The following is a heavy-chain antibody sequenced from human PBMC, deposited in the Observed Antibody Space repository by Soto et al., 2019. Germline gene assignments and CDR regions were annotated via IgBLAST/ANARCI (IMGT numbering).Heavy chain of an antibody. J-gene: IGHJ6*02. V-gene: IGHV4-59*01. CDR1: VGSISRYY. Sequence: QVRLQESGPGLVKPSETLSLTCTVSVGSISRYYWSWIRQPPGKGLEWIGYMYNTGSTIYNPSLKSRVTISVDTSKNQFSLKLNSVTAADTAVYYCARDLWGYCGADCYPLDVWGQGTTVTVSS. D-gene: IGHD2-21*02. CDR3: ARDLWGYCGADCYPLDV. CDR2: MYNTGST.